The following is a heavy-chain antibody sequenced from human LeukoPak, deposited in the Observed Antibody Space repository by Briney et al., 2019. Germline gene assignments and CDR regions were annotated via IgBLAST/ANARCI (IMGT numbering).Heavy chain of an antibody. CDR2: IYYSGST. V-gene: IGHV4-59*01. CDR1: GGAISSDD. CDR3: ARDNGTTLDY. J-gene: IGHJ4*02. Sequence: PSGRLCLTCTASGGAISSDDWSCIRQPPGNGQEWIGYIYYSGSTNYNPSLKSRVTISVDTSKNQFSLKLSSVTAADTAVYYCARDNGTTLDYWGQGTLVTVSS. D-gene: IGHD1-1*01.